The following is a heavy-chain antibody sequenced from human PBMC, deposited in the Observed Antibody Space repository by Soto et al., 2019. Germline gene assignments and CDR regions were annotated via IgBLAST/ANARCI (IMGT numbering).Heavy chain of an antibody. Sequence: EVQLVESGGGLVQPGGSLRLSCAASGFTVSSKYMTWVRQAPGKGLEWVSLIQSGGTTYYADSVKGRFTISRDTSENTLDLQMDSLRVEDTAVYYCSRDDVLCYGGPCYGLLLDVWGEGTTVTVSS. V-gene: IGHV3-66*01. D-gene: IGHD2-15*01. CDR3: SRDDVLCYGGPCYGLLLDV. J-gene: IGHJ6*01. CDR2: IQSGGTT. CDR1: GFTVSSKY.